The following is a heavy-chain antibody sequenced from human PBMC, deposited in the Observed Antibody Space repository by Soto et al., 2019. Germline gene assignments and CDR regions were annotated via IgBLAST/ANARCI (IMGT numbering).Heavy chain of an antibody. CDR1: GFTFSSYA. J-gene: IGHJ4*02. D-gene: IGHD2-15*01. CDR2: ISGSGGST. Sequence: LRLSCAASGFTFSSYAMSWVRQAPGKGLEWVSAISGSGGSTYYADSVKGRFTISRDNSKNTLYLQMNSLRAEDTAVYYCAKEDNIVVVVAAEYYFDYWGQGTLVTVSS. V-gene: IGHV3-23*01. CDR3: AKEDNIVVVVAAEYYFDY.